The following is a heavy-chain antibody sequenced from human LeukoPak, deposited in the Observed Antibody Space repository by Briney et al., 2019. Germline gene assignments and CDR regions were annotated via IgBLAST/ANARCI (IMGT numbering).Heavy chain of an antibody. CDR2: ISGSGGGT. CDR1: RFTFSSYG. D-gene: IGHD3-22*01. Sequence: GGSLRLSCAASRFTFSSYGMSWVRQAPGKGLEWVSSISGSGGGTYYADSVKGRFTISRDNSKNTLYLQMNSLRDEDTAVYYCVKSSYYDASGYYREYYFDYWGQGTLVTVSS. V-gene: IGHV3-23*01. CDR3: VKSSYYDASGYYREYYFDY. J-gene: IGHJ4*02.